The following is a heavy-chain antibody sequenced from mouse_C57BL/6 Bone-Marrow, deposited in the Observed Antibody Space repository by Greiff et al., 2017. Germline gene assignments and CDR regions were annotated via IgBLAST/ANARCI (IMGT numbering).Heavy chain of an antibody. CDR1: GFNIKDDY. CDR3: TTGGGSSLFDY. V-gene: IGHV14-4*01. D-gene: IGHD1-1*01. CDR2: IDPENGDT. Sequence: VQLQQSGAELVRPGASVKLSCTASGFNIKDDYMHWVKQRPEQGLEWIGWIDPENGDTEYASKFQGKATITEDTSSNTAYLQLSSLTSEDTAVYYCTTGGGSSLFDYWGQGTTLTVSS. J-gene: IGHJ2*01.